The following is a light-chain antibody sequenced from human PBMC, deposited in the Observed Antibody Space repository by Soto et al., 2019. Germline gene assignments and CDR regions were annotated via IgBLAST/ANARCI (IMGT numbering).Light chain of an antibody. J-gene: IGLJ1*01. V-gene: IGLV2-14*01. Sequence: ALTQPASVSGSPGQSITISCTGTSSDVGGYNYVSWYQQYPGKAPKLMIYDVSNRPSGVSNRFSGSKSGNTASLTISGLQAEDEADYYCSSYTSSSPYVFGTGTKVTVL. CDR1: SSDVGGYNY. CDR2: DVS. CDR3: SSYTSSSPYV.